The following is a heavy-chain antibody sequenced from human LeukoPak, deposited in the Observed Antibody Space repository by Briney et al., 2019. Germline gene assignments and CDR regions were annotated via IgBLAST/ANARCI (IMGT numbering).Heavy chain of an antibody. CDR3: ARVGVDYGDYVAY. J-gene: IGHJ4*02. Sequence: GGSLRLSCAASGFTFSSYSMNWVRQAPGKGLEWVSYISSSSGTIYYADSVKGRFTISRDNAKNSLYLQMNSLRAEDTAVYYCARVGVDYGDYVAYWGQGTLVTVSS. V-gene: IGHV3-48*01. D-gene: IGHD4-17*01. CDR1: GFTFSSYS. CDR2: ISSSSGTI.